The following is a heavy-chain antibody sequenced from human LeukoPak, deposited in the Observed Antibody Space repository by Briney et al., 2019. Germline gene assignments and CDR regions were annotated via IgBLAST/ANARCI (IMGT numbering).Heavy chain of an antibody. CDR2: ISYDGSNK. D-gene: IGHD3-10*01. CDR1: EFTFSSYV. Sequence: GGSLRLSCAASEFTFSSYVMSWVRQAPGKGLEWVAVISYDGSNKYCADSVEGRFTISRDNSKNTLYLQMNSLRAEDTAAYYCAKDRGRGYYYGSGSNAFDIWGQGTMVTVSS. V-gene: IGHV3-30*18. J-gene: IGHJ3*02. CDR3: AKDRGRGYYYGSGSNAFDI.